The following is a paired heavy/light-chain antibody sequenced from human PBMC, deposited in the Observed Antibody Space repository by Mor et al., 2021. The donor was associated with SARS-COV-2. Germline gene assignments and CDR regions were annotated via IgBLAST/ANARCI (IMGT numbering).Heavy chain of an antibody. Sequence: EVQLVQSGAEVKKPGESLKISCTGSGYTFTNFWIGWVRQMPGKGLEWMGIMYPGDSNTKYNPSFEGQVTISADTSINTAYLQWTSLKASDSAMYFCVRQNWELLNPLHYWGQGTLVTVSS. CDR3: VRQNWELLNPLHY. V-gene: IGHV5-51*01. D-gene: IGHD1-26*01. CDR1: GYTFTNFW. J-gene: IGHJ4*02. CDR2: MYPGDSNT.
Light chain of an antibody. Sequence: EIVMTQSPAALSVSPGERATLSCRASHSVSSNLAWYQQKPGQAPRLLIYGASTRATGIPARFRGSGSGTEFTFTITSLQSEDLAVYFCQQYDEWPRTFGQGTTVEIK. CDR1: HSVSSN. CDR3: QQYDEWPRT. CDR2: GAS. J-gene: IGKJ1*01. V-gene: IGKV3-15*01.